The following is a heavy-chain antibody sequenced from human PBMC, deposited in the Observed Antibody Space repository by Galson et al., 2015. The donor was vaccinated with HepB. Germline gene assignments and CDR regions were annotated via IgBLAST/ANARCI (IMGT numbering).Heavy chain of an antibody. CDR2: TYYRSKWDN. D-gene: IGHD5-12*01. CDR1: GDSVSSNSAA. Sequence: CAISGDSVSSNSAAWNWIRQSPSRGLEWLGRTYYRSKWDNDYAVSVKSRITINPDTSKNQFSLQLNSVTPEDTAVYYCAREDSGYAHLSSGWQPFDYWGQGILVTVSS. V-gene: IGHV6-1*01. CDR3: AREDSGYAHLSSGWQPFDY. J-gene: IGHJ4*02.